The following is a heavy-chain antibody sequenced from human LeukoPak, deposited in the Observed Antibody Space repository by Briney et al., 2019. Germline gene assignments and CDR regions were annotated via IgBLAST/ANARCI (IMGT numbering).Heavy chain of an antibody. Sequence: GGSLRLSCASSGFIFREFAMHWFRQAPGEGAEGVAVTSYDGTTEYSADSVKGRFTISRDNSKSTLSLQMNSVRPEDTAVYYCARGYYFDRRGYYNFDYWGQGTLVTVSS. J-gene: IGHJ4*02. V-gene: IGHV3-30*17. D-gene: IGHD3-22*01. CDR1: GFIFREFA. CDR3: ARGYYFDRRGYYNFDY. CDR2: TSYDGTTE.